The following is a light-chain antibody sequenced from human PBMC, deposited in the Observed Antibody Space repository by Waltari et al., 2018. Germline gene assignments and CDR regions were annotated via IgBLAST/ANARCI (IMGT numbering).Light chain of an antibody. J-gene: IGLJ2*01. V-gene: IGLV3-25*03. CDR3: QSVDSTGSYVV. CDR1: ALPHRY. CDR2: KES. Sequence: SDDLTHPPSVSVSPGPTARITSSGDALPHRYAYWYQQKPGQAPVFMIFKESERPSGFPERFSGSSSGTMGTLTISGVQAEDEADYYCQSVDSTGSYVVFGGGTKLTAL.